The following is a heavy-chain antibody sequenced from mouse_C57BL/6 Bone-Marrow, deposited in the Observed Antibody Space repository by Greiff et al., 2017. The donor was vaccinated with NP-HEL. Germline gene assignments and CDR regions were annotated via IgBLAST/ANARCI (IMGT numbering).Heavy chain of an antibody. CDR3: TTSPLRKNY. V-gene: IGHV14-4*01. D-gene: IGHD1-1*01. Sequence: VQLQQSGAELVRPGASVKLSCTASGFNIKDDYMHWVKQRPEQGLEWIGWIDPENGDTEYASKFQGKATITAEPSSNTSYLQLSILTSEDTAVYYCTTSPLRKNYWGQGTTLTVSS. CDR1: GFNIKDDY. CDR2: IDPENGDT. J-gene: IGHJ2*01.